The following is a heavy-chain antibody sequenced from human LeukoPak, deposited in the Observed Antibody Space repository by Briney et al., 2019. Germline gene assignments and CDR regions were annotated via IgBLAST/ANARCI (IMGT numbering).Heavy chain of an antibody. D-gene: IGHD3-10*01. J-gene: IGHJ4*02. V-gene: IGHV4-4*07. CDR2: INTSGST. CDR3: ARRGKDYYGSGSQTFDY. CDR1: GDSISSYY. Sequence: SETLSLTCTVSGDSISSYYWSWIRQPAGKGVEWIGRINTSGSTKYNPSLKSRVTMSVDTSKNQFSLKLSSVTAADTAVYYCARRGKDYYGSGSQTFDYWGQGTLVTVSS.